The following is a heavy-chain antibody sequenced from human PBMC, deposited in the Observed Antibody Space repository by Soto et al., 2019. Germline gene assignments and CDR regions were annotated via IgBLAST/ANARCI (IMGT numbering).Heavy chain of an antibody. V-gene: IGHV3-53*01. Sequence: GGSLRLSCAASGFTVSSNYMNCVRHAPGKGLEWVSLIYSDGSTYYADSVKGRFTISRDDSKNTLFLQMNNLRAEDTAVYYCARDWVTVQYYYYDMDVWGQGTTVTVSS. CDR3: ARDWVTVQYYYYDMDV. D-gene: IGHD2-21*02. J-gene: IGHJ6*02. CDR2: IYSDGST. CDR1: GFTVSSNY.